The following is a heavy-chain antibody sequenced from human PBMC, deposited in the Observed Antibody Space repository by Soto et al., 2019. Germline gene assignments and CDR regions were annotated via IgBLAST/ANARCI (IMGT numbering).Heavy chain of an antibody. Sequence: GGSLRLSCAASGFTFSSYNMNWVRQAPGKGLEWVSSISSRSSYRYYADSVKGRFTISRDNVKKSLYLQMNSLRAEDTGIYYCARLLYCSSTSCFTTSYYYYGMDVWGQGTTVTVSS. D-gene: IGHD2-2*01. CDR3: ARLLYCSSTSCFTTSYYYYGMDV. V-gene: IGHV3-21*01. J-gene: IGHJ6*02. CDR2: ISSRSSYR. CDR1: GFTFSSYN.